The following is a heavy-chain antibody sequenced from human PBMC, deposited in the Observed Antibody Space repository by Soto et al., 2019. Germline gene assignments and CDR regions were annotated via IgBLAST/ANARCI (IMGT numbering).Heavy chain of an antibody. Sequence: SLRLSCAASGFSFSDYYMSWIRQAPGKGLEWVSYISFRDNSIYYADSVKGRFTISRDNAKSSLYLQMNSLRVEDTAVYYCARDIQPPALSFDNWGRETLVTVA. CDR2: ISFRDNSI. J-gene: IGHJ4*02. CDR3: ARDIQPPALSFDN. CDR1: GFSFSDYY. D-gene: IGHD1-1*01. V-gene: IGHV3-11*01.